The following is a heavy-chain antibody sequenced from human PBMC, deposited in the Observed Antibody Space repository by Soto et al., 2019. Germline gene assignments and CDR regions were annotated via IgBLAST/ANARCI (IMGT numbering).Heavy chain of an antibody. D-gene: IGHD3-9*01. Sequence: GWSLRLSCASSGFTFNSSGMPWFRQAPGKGLEWVAVIWYDGSNKYYADSVKGRFTISRDNSKNTLYLQMNSLRAEDTAVYYCARDQDYDILTGTYYYYYGMDVWGQGTTVTVSS. CDR3: ARDQDYDILTGTYYYYYGMDV. CDR1: GFTFNSSG. CDR2: IWYDGSNK. J-gene: IGHJ6*02. V-gene: IGHV3-33*01.